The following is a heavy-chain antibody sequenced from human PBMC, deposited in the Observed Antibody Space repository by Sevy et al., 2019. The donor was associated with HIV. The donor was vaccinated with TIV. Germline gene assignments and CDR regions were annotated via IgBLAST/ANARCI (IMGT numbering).Heavy chain of an antibody. V-gene: IGHV3-11*06. CDR1: GFTFSDFY. J-gene: IGHJ4*02. CDR3: ARDRRNYAGQYFDY. D-gene: IGHD1-7*01. Sequence: GGSLRLSCEVSGFTFSDFYMSWIRQAPGKGLEWVSDIRSGSTYTKSAGSVKGRFIISRDNAKNSLFRQMNSLRFEDTAGYYCARDRRNYAGQYFDYWGQGTLGTVSS. CDR2: IRSGSTYT.